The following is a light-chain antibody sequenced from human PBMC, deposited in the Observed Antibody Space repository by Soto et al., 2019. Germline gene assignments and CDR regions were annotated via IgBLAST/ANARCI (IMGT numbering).Light chain of an antibody. Sequence: QSVLTQPPSASGAPGQRVTISCSGSSSNIGSDSVSWYQQLPGTAPKLLIYNNNQRPSGVSDRFSGSKSGTSASLAISGLQSEDEADYYCAAWDDSLNGVVFGGGTKLTVL. J-gene: IGLJ2*01. CDR3: AAWDDSLNGVV. CDR1: SSNIGSDS. V-gene: IGLV1-44*01. CDR2: NNN.